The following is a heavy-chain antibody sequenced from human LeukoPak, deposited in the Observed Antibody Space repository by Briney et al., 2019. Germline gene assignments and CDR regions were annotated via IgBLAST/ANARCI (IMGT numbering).Heavy chain of an antibody. CDR2: IYSGGST. V-gene: IGHV3-66*01. CDR3: ARSRLDIAVAGFYYYYYMDV. J-gene: IGHJ6*03. CDR1: GFTVSSNY. Sequence: GGSLRLSCAASGFTVSSNYMSWVCQAPGKGLEWVSVIYSGGSTYYADSVKGRFTISRDNSKNTLYLQMNSLRAEDTAVYYCARSRLDIAVAGFYYYYYMDVWGKGTTVTISS. D-gene: IGHD6-19*01.